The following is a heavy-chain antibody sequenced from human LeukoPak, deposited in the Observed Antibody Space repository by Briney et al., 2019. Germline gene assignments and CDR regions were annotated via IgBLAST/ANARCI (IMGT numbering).Heavy chain of an antibody. CDR2: MKSGTA. CDR1: GFSFSNAY. CDR3: TTDDYFGSGSYKGY. D-gene: IGHD3-10*01. V-gene: IGHV3-15*01. Sequence: GGSLRLTCVASGFSFSNAYLSWVLQAPGKGLEWVGRMKSGTADYAAPVTGRFTISRDDSKDTLYLQMNNLRTEDTAVYYCTTDDYFGSGSYKGYWGQGTLVTVSS. J-gene: IGHJ4*02.